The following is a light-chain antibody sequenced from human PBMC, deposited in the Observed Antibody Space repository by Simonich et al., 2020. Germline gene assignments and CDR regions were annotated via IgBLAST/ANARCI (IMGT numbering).Light chain of an antibody. CDR2: DVS. CDR1: SSDVGGYNY. CDR3: SSYTSSSTL. V-gene: IGLV2-14*01. J-gene: IGLJ3*02. Sequence: QSALTQPASVSVSPGQSITISCTGTSSDVGGYNYVSWYQQHPGKAPKLMIYDVSKRPSGVSNRFSGSKSDNTASLTISGLQAEDEADYYCSSYTSSSTLFGGGTKLTVL.